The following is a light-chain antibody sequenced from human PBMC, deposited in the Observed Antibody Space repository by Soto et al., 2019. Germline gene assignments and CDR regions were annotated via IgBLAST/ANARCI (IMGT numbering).Light chain of an antibody. J-gene: IGKJ5*01. CDR2: LGS. V-gene: IGKV2-28*01. Sequence: DLVMTQSPLSLPVTPGEPASISCRSSQSLLHSNGYNYLDWYLQKAGQSPQLLIYLGSNRASGVPDRFSGSGSGTDFTLKISRVEAEDVGVYYCMQALQTPRTFGQGTRLEIK. CDR3: MQALQTPRT. CDR1: QSLLHSNGYNY.